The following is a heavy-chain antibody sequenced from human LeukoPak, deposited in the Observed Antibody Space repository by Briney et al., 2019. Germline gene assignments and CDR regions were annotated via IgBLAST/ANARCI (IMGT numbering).Heavy chain of an antibody. Sequence: ASVKVSCKASGGTFSSYAISWVRQAPGQGLEWMGRIIPIIGIANYAQKFQGRVTITADKSTSTAYMELSSLRSEDTAVYYCARDDYGGNEGFDYWGQGTLVTVSS. CDR1: GGTFSSYA. D-gene: IGHD4-23*01. J-gene: IGHJ4*02. CDR2: IIPIIGIA. V-gene: IGHV1-69*04. CDR3: ARDDYGGNEGFDY.